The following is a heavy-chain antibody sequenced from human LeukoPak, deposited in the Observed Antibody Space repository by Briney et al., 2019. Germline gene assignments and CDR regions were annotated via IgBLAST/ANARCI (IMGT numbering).Heavy chain of an antibody. V-gene: IGHV1-69*13. CDR1: GGTFSSYA. CDR2: IIPIFGTP. J-gene: IGHJ4*02. D-gene: IGHD3-22*01. CDR3: ARVTYDSSGYMCYYFDY. Sequence: AVKSSCKASGGTFSSYAISWVRQAPGQGLEWMGGIIPIFGTPNYAQKFQGRVTITADESTSTAYMERSSLRSEDTAVYYCARVTYDSSGYMCYYFDYWGQGTLIAASS.